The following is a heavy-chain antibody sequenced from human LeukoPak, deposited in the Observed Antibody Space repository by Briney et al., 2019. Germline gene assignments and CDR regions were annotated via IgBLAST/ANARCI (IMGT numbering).Heavy chain of an antibody. D-gene: IGHD4-17*01. J-gene: IGHJ4*02. CDR3: ARALHDYGDYSHFDY. Sequence: PSETLSLTCTVSGGSISSSSYYWGWIRQPPGKGLEWIGSIYYSGSTYYNPSLKSRVTISVDTSKNQFSLKLSSVTAADTAVYYCARALHDYGDYSHFDYWGQGTLVTVSS. CDR1: GGSISSSSYY. CDR2: IYYSGST. V-gene: IGHV4-39*07.